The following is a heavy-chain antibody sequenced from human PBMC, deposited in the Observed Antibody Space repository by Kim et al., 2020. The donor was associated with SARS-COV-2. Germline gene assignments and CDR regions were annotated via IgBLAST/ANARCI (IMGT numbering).Heavy chain of an antibody. CDR2: ISWNSGSI. CDR1: GFTFGDYA. V-gene: IGHV3-9*01. J-gene: IGHJ6*03. D-gene: IGHD3-3*01. CDR3: AKGADDFYYYYMDV. Sequence: GGSLRLSCAASGFTFGDYAMHWVRQAPGKGLEWVSGISWNSGSIVYADSVKGRFTISRDNAKNSLYLQMNSLRTEDTALYYCAKGADDFYYYYMDVWGKGTTVTVSS.